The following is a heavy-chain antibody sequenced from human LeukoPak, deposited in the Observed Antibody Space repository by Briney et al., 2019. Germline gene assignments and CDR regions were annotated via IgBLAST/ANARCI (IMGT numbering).Heavy chain of an antibody. J-gene: IGHJ1*01. CDR2: IYYSGST. CDR1: GGSISSNSYY. CDR3: ARDGSYFQH. V-gene: IGHV4-39*07. Sequence: SETLSLTCAVSGGSISSNSYYWGWIRQPPGKGLEWIGSIYYSGSTYYNPSLKSRVTISVDTSKNQFSLKLSSVTAADTAVYYCARDGSYFQHWGQGTLVTVSS.